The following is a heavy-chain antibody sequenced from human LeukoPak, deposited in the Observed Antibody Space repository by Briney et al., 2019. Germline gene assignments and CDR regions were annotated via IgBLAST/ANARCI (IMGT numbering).Heavy chain of an antibody. CDR3: ARVPGTYYYDSQNAFDI. V-gene: IGHV3-48*04. Sequence: PGGSLRLSCAASGFTFSSYSMNWVRQAPGKGLEWVSYISSSGSTIYYADSVKGRFTISRDNAKNSLYLQMNSLRAEDTAVYYCARVPGTYYYDSQNAFDIWGQGTMVTVSS. CDR2: ISSSGSTI. J-gene: IGHJ3*02. CDR1: GFTFSSYS. D-gene: IGHD3-22*01.